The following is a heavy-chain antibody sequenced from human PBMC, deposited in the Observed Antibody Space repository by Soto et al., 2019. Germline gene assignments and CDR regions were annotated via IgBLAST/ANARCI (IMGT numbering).Heavy chain of an antibody. CDR2: IKSKIDGGTT. V-gene: IGHV3-15*01. D-gene: IGHD2-21*01. CDR3: ARLGAYYQSLDP. J-gene: IGHJ5*02. Sequence: IKSKIDGGTTDYAAPVKGRFTISRDDSKNTLYLQMNSLKTADTAVYYCARLGAYYQSLDPWGPGTLVTVSS.